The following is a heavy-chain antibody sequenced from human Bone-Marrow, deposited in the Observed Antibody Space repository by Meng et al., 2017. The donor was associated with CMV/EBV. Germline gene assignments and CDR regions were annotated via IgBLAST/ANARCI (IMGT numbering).Heavy chain of an antibody. CDR2: IYYSGST. CDR1: GGSISSYY. Sequence: GSLRLSCTVSGGSISSYYWSWIRQPPGKGLEWIGYIYYSGSTNYNPSLKSRVTISVDTSKNQFSLKLSSVTAADTAVYYCATRITAARFDPWGQGTLVTVSS. J-gene: IGHJ5*02. D-gene: IGHD3-3*01. CDR3: ATRITAARFDP. V-gene: IGHV4-59*08.